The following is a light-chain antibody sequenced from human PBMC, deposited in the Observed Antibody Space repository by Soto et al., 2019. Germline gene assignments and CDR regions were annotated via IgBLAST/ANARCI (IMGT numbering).Light chain of an antibody. Sequence: QAVVTQESSLTVSPGGTVTLTCGSSTGAVTSGHWPYWFQQRPGQAPRTPIYDTNNKHSSTPARFSGSLLGGKAALTLCGAQPVDEAAYCCSLSHSCVAVFRGGTKVTVL. V-gene: IGLV7-46*01. CDR1: TGAVTSGHW. CDR3: SLSHSCVAV. CDR2: DTN. J-gene: IGLJ2*01.